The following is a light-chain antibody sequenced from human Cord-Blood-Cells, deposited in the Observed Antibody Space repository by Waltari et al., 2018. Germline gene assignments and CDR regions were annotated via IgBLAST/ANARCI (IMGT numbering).Light chain of an antibody. Sequence: DIQMTQSPSTLSASVADSVTITCRASQSISSWLAWYQQKPGKDPKLLIYKASSLESGVPSRFSGSGSGTVFTLTISSLQPDDFATYYCQQYNSYSWTFGQGTKVEIK. CDR1: QSISSW. CDR2: KAS. J-gene: IGKJ1*01. CDR3: QQYNSYSWT. V-gene: IGKV1-5*03.